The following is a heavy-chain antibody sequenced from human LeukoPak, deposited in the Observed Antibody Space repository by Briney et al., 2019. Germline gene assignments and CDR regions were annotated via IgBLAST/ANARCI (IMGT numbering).Heavy chain of an antibody. J-gene: IGHJ4*02. CDR3: ARSRQGSGLLNY. CDR1: GGAITSGGYS. Sequence: SQTLSLTCTVPGGAITSGGYSWNWIRQPPGKGLEWIGCIYDRGPTYYNPSLKSRITISVDRPKNQFFLNVTSVTAADTAVYYCARSRQGSGLLNYWGQGNLVAVSS. CDR2: IYDRGPT. V-gene: IGHV4-30-2*01. D-gene: IGHD3-10*01.